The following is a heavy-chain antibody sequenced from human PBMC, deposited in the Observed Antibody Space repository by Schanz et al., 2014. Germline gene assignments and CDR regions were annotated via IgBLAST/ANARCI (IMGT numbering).Heavy chain of an antibody. D-gene: IGHD1-26*01. CDR1: GFTLSSYG. CDR3: ARVPEPGWFDP. V-gene: IGHV4-31*02. Sequence: QVRLVESGGGVAQPGRSLRLSCAASGFTLSSYGMHWVRQAPGKGLEWIGFIYYRGNTYYNPSLKSRVSISLDPSKTQFFLNLNSLTAADTAVYYCARVPEPGWFDPWGQGTLVIVSS. CDR2: IYYRGNT. J-gene: IGHJ5*02.